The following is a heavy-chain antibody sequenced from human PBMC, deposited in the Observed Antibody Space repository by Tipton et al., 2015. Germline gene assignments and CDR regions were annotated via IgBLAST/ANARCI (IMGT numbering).Heavy chain of an antibody. Sequence: SLRLSCAASGFTFSSSWMTWVRQGPGKGLEWVANIKQGGSAKYYVDSVKGRFSISRDNAKNSLYLQMDSLTAEDTAVYYCGRSSGNYYGGNYWGQGTLVTVSS. CDR2: IKQGGSAK. D-gene: IGHD1-26*01. V-gene: IGHV3-7*01. CDR1: GFTFSSSW. CDR3: GRSSGNYYGGNY. J-gene: IGHJ4*02.